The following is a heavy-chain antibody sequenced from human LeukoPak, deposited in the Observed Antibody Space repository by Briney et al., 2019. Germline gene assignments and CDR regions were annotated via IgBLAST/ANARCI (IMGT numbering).Heavy chain of an antibody. CDR2: INTDESST. Sequence: GGSLRLSCVASGFTFNNYWMHWVRQAPGKGLVWASRINTDESSTSYADSVKGRFTISRDNSKNTVSLQMKSLRADDTAVYFCARDRAYPRDHFDCWGQGTLVTVSS. CDR1: GFTFNNYW. J-gene: IGHJ4*02. V-gene: IGHV3-74*01. D-gene: IGHD2-15*01. CDR3: ARDRAYPRDHFDC.